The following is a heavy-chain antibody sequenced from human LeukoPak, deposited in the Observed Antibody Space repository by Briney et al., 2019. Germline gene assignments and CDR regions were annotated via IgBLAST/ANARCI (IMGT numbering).Heavy chain of an antibody. CDR3: ARAATIAAADY. J-gene: IGHJ4*02. V-gene: IGHV4-59*01. CDR2: IYYSGST. D-gene: IGHD6-13*01. CDR1: GGSISSYY. Sequence: SETLSLTCTVSGGSISSYYWSWIRQPPGKGLEWIGYIYYSGSTNYNPSLKSRVTISVDTSKNQFSLKLSSVTAADTAVYYCARAATIAAADYGAKETLVPV.